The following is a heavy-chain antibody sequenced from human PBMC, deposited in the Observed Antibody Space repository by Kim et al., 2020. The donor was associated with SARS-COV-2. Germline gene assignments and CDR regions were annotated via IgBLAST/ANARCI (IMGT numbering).Heavy chain of an antibody. D-gene: IGHD3-16*02. J-gene: IGHJ4*02. CDR2: IYPGDSDT. Sequence: GESLQISCKGSGYSFTSYWIGWVRQMPGKGLEWMGIIYPGDSDTRYSPSFQGQVTISADKSISTAYLQWSSLKASDTAMYYCARQWGPYDYVWGSYRFFDYWGQGTLVTVSS. V-gene: IGHV5-51*01. CDR3: ARQWGPYDYVWGSYRFFDY. CDR1: GYSFTSYW.